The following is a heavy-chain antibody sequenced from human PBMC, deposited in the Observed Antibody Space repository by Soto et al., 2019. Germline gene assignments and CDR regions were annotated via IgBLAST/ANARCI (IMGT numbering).Heavy chain of an antibody. V-gene: IGHV2-70*04. D-gene: IGHD6-19*01. Sequence: SGPTLVNPTQTLTLTCSFSGFSLDTTGMRLNWIRQSPGKALERLARIDGDDDKFYITSLRTRLTISRGTSRNQVVLTMTNMDPKDTGTYYCARTPQRSVGGTSFDYWGQGTLVTVSS. J-gene: IGHJ4*02. CDR3: ARTPQRSVGGTSFDY. CDR1: GFSLDTTGMR. CDR2: IDGDDDK.